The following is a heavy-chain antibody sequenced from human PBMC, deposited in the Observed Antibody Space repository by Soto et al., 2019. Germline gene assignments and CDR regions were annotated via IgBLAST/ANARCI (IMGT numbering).Heavy chain of an antibody. Sequence: SKTLSLTCTVSGGSIRSYYWSWIRQPPGKGLEWIGYIYHSGDTNYNPSLKRRGTISVDTSKNQFSLKLSSVTAADTAVYYCARRYYDSSGYFRFDYWGQGALVTVSS. CDR1: GGSIRSYY. D-gene: IGHD3-22*01. CDR3: ARRYYDSSGYFRFDY. V-gene: IGHV4-59*01. CDR2: IYHSGDT. J-gene: IGHJ4*02.